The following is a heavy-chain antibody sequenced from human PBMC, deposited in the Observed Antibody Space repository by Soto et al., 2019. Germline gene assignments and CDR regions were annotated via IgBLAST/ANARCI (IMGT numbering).Heavy chain of an antibody. V-gene: IGHV4-31*03. Sequence: SETLSLTCTVSGGSISSGGYYWSWIRQHPGKGLEWIGYIYYSGSTYYNPSLKSRVTISVDTSKNQFSLKLSSVTAADTAVYYCARGDYSNYVDYWGQGTLVTVYS. J-gene: IGHJ4*02. CDR1: GGSISSGGYY. CDR2: IYYSGST. D-gene: IGHD4-4*01. CDR3: ARGDYSNYVDY.